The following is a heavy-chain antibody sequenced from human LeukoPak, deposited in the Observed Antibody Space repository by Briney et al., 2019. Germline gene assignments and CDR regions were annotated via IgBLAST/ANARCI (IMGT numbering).Heavy chain of an antibody. V-gene: IGHV4-39*07. CDR1: GGSIRSSYYY. CDR2: INHSGST. Sequence: PSETLSLTCTVSGGSIRSSYYYWGWIRQPPGKGLEWIGEINHSGSTNYNPSLKSRVTISVDTSKNQFSLKLSSVTAADTAVYYCARSLGVYCSGGSCYGVRWFDPWGQGTLVTVSS. CDR3: ARSLGVYCSGGSCYGVRWFDP. D-gene: IGHD2-15*01. J-gene: IGHJ5*02.